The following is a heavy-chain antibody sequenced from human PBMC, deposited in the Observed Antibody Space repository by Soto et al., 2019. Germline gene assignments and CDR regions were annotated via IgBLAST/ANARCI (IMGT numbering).Heavy chain of an antibody. J-gene: IGHJ4*02. CDR2: IYSGGVT. Sequence: GGSLRLSCAVSGISVSSNTMTWVRQAPGKGLEWVSIIYSGGVTSYADSVKGRVTISRDNSKNMFYLQMNSLRVEDTAVYYCATRPYSANCISTSCPLDFWGQGTLVTVSS. V-gene: IGHV3-66*01. D-gene: IGHD2-2*01. CDR1: GISVSSNT. CDR3: ATRPYSANCISTSCPLDF.